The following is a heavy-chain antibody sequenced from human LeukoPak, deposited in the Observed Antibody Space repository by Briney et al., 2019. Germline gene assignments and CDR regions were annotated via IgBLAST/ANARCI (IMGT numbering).Heavy chain of an antibody. V-gene: IGHV4-59*01. CDR2: IHYSGST. J-gene: IGHJ4*02. CDR3: ARGGGDSSSSQDFDY. CDR1: GGSISSYY. D-gene: IGHD6-13*01. Sequence: SETLSLTCSVSGGSISSYYWNWIRQPPGKGLEWIGYIHYSGSTNNNPSLKSRVTISIDTSKNQFSLKLSSMTAADTAVYYCARGGGDSSSSQDFDYWGQGPLVTVSS.